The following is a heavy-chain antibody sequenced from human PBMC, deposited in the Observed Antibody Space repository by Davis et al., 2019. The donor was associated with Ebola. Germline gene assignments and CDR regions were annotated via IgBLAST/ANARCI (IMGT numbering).Heavy chain of an antibody. CDR2: IWYDGSNK. CDR3: ASRRITMVRGVIGDY. D-gene: IGHD3-10*01. V-gene: IGHV3-33*08. Sequence: GESLKISCAASGFTFSSYGMHWVRQAPGKGLEWVAVIWYDGSNKYYADSVKGRFTISSDNSKNTLYLQMNSLGAEDTAVYYCASRRITMVRGVIGDYWGQGTLVTVSS. J-gene: IGHJ4*02. CDR1: GFTFSSYG.